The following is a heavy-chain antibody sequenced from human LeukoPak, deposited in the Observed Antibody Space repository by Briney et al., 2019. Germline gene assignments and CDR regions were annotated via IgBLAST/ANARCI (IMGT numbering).Heavy chain of an antibody. Sequence: GGSLRLSCAASGFTFSSYGMHWVRQAPGKGLEWVAFIRYDGSNKYYADSVEGRFTISRDNSKNTLYLQMNSLRAEDTAVYYCARALYEFCSGGSCYSYYFDYWGQGTLVTVSS. CDR3: ARALYEFCSGGSCYSYYFDY. CDR2: IRYDGSNK. CDR1: GFTFSSYG. V-gene: IGHV3-30*02. D-gene: IGHD2-15*01. J-gene: IGHJ4*02.